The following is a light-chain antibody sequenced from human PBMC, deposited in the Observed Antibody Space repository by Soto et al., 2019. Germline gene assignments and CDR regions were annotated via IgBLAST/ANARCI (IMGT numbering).Light chain of an antibody. V-gene: IGKV1-5*01. CDR3: QQYNTYSQT. Sequence: DIQMTQSPPTLSASVGDRVTITFRASQSISGWLAWYQQKPGKAPKLLIYDASNLEGGVPSRFSGTGSGTEFTLTISSLQPEDFATYYCQQYNTYSQTFGQRTKVDI. J-gene: IGKJ1*01. CDR1: QSISGW. CDR2: DAS.